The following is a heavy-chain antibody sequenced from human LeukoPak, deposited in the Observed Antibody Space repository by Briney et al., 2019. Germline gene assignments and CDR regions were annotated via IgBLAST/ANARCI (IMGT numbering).Heavy chain of an antibody. J-gene: IGHJ6*02. CDR1: GYTFTSYG. CDR3: AAVVFGPPYHYYGMDV. D-gene: IGHD6-19*01. Sequence: ASVKVSCKASGYTFTSYGISWVRQAPGQGLEWMGWISAYNGNTNYAQKLQGRVTMTTDTSTSTAYMELSSLRSEDTAVYYCAAVVFGPPYHYYGMDVWGQGTTVTVSS. V-gene: IGHV1-18*01. CDR2: ISAYNGNT.